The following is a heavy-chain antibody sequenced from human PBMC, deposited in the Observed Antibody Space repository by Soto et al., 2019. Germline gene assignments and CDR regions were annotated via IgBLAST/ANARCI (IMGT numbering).Heavy chain of an antibody. J-gene: IGHJ5*02. D-gene: IGHD6-19*01. Sequence: SETLSLTCTVSGGSISSYYWSWIRQPPGKGLEWIGYIYYSGSTNYNPSLKSRVTISVDTSKNQFSLKLSSVTAGDTAVYFCAREGGGDSGGWYADWWFDPWGQGTLVTVSS. CDR3: AREGGGDSGGWYADWWFDP. V-gene: IGHV4-59*01. CDR2: IYYSGST. CDR1: GGSISSYY.